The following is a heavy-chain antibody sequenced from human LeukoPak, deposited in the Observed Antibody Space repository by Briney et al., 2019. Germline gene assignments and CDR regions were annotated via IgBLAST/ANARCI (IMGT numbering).Heavy chain of an antibody. J-gene: IGHJ5*02. V-gene: IGHV4-4*02. CDR3: ARVLPDTSKDSPGYGSGSYTGVNWFDP. D-gene: IGHD3-10*01. CDR1: GGSISSSNW. CDR2: IYHSGST. Sequence: SETLSLTCAVSGGSISSSNWWSWVRQPPGKGLEWIGEIYHSGSTNYNPSLKSRVTISVDKSKNQFSLKLSSVTAADTAVYYCARVLPDTSKDSPGYGSGSYTGVNWFDPWGQGTLVTVSS.